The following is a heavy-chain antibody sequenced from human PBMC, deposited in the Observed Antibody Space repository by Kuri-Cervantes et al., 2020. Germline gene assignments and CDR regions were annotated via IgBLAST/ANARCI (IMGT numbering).Heavy chain of an antibody. D-gene: IGHD4-17*01. CDR1: GFTFSSYA. V-gene: IGHV3-23*01. J-gene: IGHJ6*02. CDR2: ISGSGGST. Sequence: GESLKISCAASGFTFSSYAMSWVRQAPGKGLEWVSAISGSGGSTYYADSVKGRFTISRDNSKNTLYLQMNSLRAEDTAVYYCAKDGYGDYGFYYYYGMDVWGQGTTVTVSS. CDR3: AKDGYGDYGFYYYYGMDV.